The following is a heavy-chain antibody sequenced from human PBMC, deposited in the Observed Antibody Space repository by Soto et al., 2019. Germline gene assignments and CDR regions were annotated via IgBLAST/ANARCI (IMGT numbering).Heavy chain of an antibody. V-gene: IGHV4-31*03. D-gene: IGHD3-16*01. CDR3: ARAQDYGDFGY. CDR1: GDSIISGGYY. J-gene: IGHJ4*02. Sequence: SETLSLTCTFSGDSIISGGYYWSWIRQHPGKGLEWIGYIYYSGSTYYNPSLKSRVTISVDTSKNQFSLKLSSVTAADTAVYYCARAQDYGDFGYWGQGTLVTVSS. CDR2: IYYSGST.